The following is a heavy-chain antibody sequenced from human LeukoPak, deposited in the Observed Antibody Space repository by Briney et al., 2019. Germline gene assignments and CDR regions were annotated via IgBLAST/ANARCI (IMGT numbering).Heavy chain of an antibody. J-gene: IGHJ3*02. CDR1: GFTFSSYA. CDR3: ARSGYSSSWGAFDI. D-gene: IGHD6-13*01. V-gene: IGHV3-30-3*01. CDR2: ISYDGSNK. Sequence: GGSLRLSCAASGFTFSSYAMHWVRQAPGKGREWVAVISYDGSNKYYADSVKGRFTISRDNSKNTLYLQMNSLRAEDTAVYYCARSGYSSSWGAFDIWDQGTMVTVSS.